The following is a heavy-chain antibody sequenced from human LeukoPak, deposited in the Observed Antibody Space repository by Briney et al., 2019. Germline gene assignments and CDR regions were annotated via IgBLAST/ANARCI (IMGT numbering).Heavy chain of an antibody. CDR1: GFTFSSYG. CDR2: ISYDGSNK. J-gene: IGHJ4*02. Sequence: GGSLRLSCAASGFTFSSYGMHWVRQAPGKGLEWVAVISYDGSNKYYADSVKGRFTISRDNSKNTLYLQMNSLRAEDTAVYYCAKDADWTTVTTYFDYWGQGTLVTVSS. CDR3: AKDADWTTVTTYFDY. D-gene: IGHD4-17*01. V-gene: IGHV3-30*18.